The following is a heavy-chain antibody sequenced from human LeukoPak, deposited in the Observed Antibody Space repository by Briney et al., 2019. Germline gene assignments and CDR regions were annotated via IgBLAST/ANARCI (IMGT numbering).Heavy chain of an antibody. Sequence: PGGSLRLSCAASGFNVSSSFMSWVRQAPGKGLEWVSVIYSIGSTFYADSVKGRFTISRDNSKNMLYLHMDSLRAEDTAVYYCARDRVYLGREDAFDIWGQGTMVTVSS. V-gene: IGHV3-53*01. CDR2: IYSIGST. CDR3: ARDRVYLGREDAFDI. CDR1: GFNVSSSF. J-gene: IGHJ3*02. D-gene: IGHD7-27*01.